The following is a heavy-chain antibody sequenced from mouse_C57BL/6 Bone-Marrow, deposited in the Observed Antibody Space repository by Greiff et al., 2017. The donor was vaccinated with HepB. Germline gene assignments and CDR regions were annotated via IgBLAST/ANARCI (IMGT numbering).Heavy chain of an antibody. D-gene: IGHD1-1*01. V-gene: IGHV14-4*01. Sequence: EVKVVESGAELVRPGASVKLSCTASGFNIKDDYMHWVKQRPEQGLEWIGWIDPENGDTEYASKFQGKATITADTSSNTAYLQLSSLTSEDTAVYYCTTLMTTVVESDYWGQGTTLTVSS. J-gene: IGHJ2*01. CDR3: TTLMTTVVESDY. CDR2: IDPENGDT. CDR1: GFNIKDDY.